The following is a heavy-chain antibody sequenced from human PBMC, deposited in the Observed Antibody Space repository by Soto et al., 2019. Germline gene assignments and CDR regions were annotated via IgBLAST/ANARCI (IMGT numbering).Heavy chain of an antibody. Sequence: VASVKVSCKASGGTFSSYTISWVRQAPGQGLEWMGRIIPILGIANYAQKFQGRVTITADKSTSTAYMELSSLRSEDTAVYYCRSICSSTSCYLSYFDYWGQGTLVTVSS. D-gene: IGHD2-2*01. CDR3: RSICSSTSCYLSYFDY. J-gene: IGHJ4*02. CDR2: IIPILGIA. V-gene: IGHV1-69*02. CDR1: GGTFSSYT.